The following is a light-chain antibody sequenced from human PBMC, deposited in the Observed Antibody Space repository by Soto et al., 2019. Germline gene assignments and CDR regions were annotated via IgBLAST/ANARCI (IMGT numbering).Light chain of an antibody. CDR2: TAS. Sequence: DIQMTQSPSSLSASVGDRVTITCRASQSISNYLNWYQHQPGKAPKLLIYTASSLQSGVQSRFSGSGSGTDFTLTIRSLQPEDFATYYCQQSYSTPTFGQGTKVEIK. CDR3: QQSYSTPT. J-gene: IGKJ1*01. V-gene: IGKV1-39*01. CDR1: QSISNY.